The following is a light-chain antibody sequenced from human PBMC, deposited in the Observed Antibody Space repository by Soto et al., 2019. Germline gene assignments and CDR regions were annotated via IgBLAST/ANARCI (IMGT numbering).Light chain of an antibody. CDR1: SSDIGGYNY. CDR3: SSYTTTSPVV. V-gene: IGLV2-14*01. J-gene: IGLJ2*01. Sequence: QSVLTQPASVSGSPGQSITISCAGTSSDIGGYNYVSWYQQHPGKAPKVIIYEVTNRPSGVSNRFSGSKSGNTASLTISGLQAEDEADYYCSSYTTTSPVVFGGGTKVTVL. CDR2: EVT.